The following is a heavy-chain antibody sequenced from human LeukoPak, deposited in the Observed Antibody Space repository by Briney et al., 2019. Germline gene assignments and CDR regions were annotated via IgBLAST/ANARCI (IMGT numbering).Heavy chain of an antibody. V-gene: IGHV4-34*01. Sequence: SETLSLTCAVYGGSFSGYYWSWIRQPPGKGLEWIGEINHSGSTNYNPSLKSRVTISVDTSKNQFSLKLSSVTAADTAVYYCARSRFSDYWGQGTLVTVSS. J-gene: IGHJ4*02. D-gene: IGHD3-3*01. CDR3: ARSRFSDY. CDR2: INHSGST. CDR1: GGSFSGYY.